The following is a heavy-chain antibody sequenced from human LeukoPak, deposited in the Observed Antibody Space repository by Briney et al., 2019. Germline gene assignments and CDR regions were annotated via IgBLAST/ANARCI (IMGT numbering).Heavy chain of an antibody. V-gene: IGHV1-18*01. CDR3: ARDAITMVRGVGNP. CDR1: GYTFISYG. D-gene: IGHD3-10*01. Sequence: ASVRVSCKASGYTFISYGMSWVRQAPGQGLEWMGWISAYNGNTNYAQNLQGRVTITTDTSTSTAYMELRSLRSDDTAVYYCARDAITMVRGVGNPWGQGTLVTVSS. CDR2: ISAYNGNT. J-gene: IGHJ5*02.